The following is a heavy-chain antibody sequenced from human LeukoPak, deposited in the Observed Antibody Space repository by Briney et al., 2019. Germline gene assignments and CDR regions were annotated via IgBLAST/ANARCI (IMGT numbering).Heavy chain of an antibody. CDR1: GFTLSSYW. D-gene: IGHD6-13*01. CDR2: IKTNGSST. V-gene: IGHV3-74*01. J-gene: IGHJ3*02. Sequence: GGSLRLSCAASGFTLSSYWMHWVRQAPGKGLVWVSRIKTNGSSTNYADFVKGRFTISRDNSKNTLYLQMNSLRAEDTAVYYCARGWSPDDAFDIWGQGTMVTVSS. CDR3: ARGWSPDDAFDI.